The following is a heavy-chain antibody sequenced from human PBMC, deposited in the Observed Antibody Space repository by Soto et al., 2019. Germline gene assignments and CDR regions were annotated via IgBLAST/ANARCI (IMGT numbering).Heavy chain of an antibody. V-gene: IGHV3-23*01. J-gene: IGHJ4*02. CDR2: ISAST. CDR3: AIRMYSTRWYYLDY. Sequence: EMQLLESGGGLVQAGGSLRLSCAASGFTVSSYALNWVRQAPGKGLEWVSGISASTYYADSVKGRFTISRDTSKNTPYLPMNSLRAEDTAIYFCAIRMYSTRWYYLDYWGQGTLVTVSS. D-gene: IGHD6-13*01. CDR1: GFTVSSYA.